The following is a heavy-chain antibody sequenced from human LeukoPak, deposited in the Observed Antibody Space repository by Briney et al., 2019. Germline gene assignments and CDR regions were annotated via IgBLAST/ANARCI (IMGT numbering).Heavy chain of an antibody. CDR2: INPNSGGT. V-gene: IGHV1-2*02. CDR3: ARDRSYPSCYFDS. CDR1: GYTFTGYY. Sequence: ASAKVSCKASGYTFTGYYMHWVRQAPGQGLEWMGWINPNSGGTSYAQKFQGRVTMTRDTSISTAYMELSSLRSDDTAVYYCARDRSYPSCYFDSWGQGTLVTVSS. J-gene: IGHJ4*02. D-gene: IGHD3-16*02.